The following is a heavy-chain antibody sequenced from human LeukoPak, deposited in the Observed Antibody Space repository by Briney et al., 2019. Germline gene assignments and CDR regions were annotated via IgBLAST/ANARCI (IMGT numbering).Heavy chain of an antibody. D-gene: IGHD1-26*01. CDR1: GFTFSHYA. CDR2: ISYDGSNK. V-gene: IGHV3-30*04. CDR3: ARDRGLSGSQTYSDY. Sequence: PGRSLRLSCAASGFTFSHYATHWVRQAPGKGLEWVAVISYDGSNKYYADSVKGRFIISRDNSKNTLYLQMNSLTSEDTAVYYCARDRGLSGSQTYSDYWGQGTLVTVSS. J-gene: IGHJ4*02.